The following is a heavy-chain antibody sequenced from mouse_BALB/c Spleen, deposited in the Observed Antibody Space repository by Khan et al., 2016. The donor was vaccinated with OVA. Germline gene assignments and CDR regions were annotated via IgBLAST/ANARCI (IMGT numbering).Heavy chain of an antibody. CDR3: TNGNYGWFAY. CDR2: ISSAGTYT. J-gene: IGHJ3*01. Sequence: EVELVESGGGLVKPGGSLKLSCSASAFTFSTFVMSWVRQTPEKRLEWVATISSAGTYTYYSDSVKGRFTISRDNAKNTLSLQMNRLRSEDTAMYYCTNGNYGWFAYWGQGTLVTVSA. V-gene: IGHV5-9-1*01. CDR1: AFTFSTFV. D-gene: IGHD2-1*01.